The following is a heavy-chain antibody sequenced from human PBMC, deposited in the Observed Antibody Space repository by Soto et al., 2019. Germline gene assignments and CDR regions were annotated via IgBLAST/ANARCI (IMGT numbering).Heavy chain of an antibody. CDR2: IVPIRRTA. V-gene: IGHV1-69*13. J-gene: IGHJ4*02. D-gene: IGHD6-13*01. Sequence: SVKVSCKASGGTFSSYRINWVRQAPGQGLEWVGGIVPIRRTADYAQTFQGRVSITADESARTSYMELRGLRSQDTAVYYCVRDSGAKLSSSWGQGTLVTVSS. CDR1: GGTFSSYR. CDR3: VRDSGAKLSSS.